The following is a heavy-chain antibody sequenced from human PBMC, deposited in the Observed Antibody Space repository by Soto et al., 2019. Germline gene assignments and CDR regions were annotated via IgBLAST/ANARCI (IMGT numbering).Heavy chain of an antibody. CDR3: VREGGSLAFDS. V-gene: IGHV3-48*03. CDR1: GLTFSTDE. CDR2: ISYTSTTI. J-gene: IGHJ4*02. D-gene: IGHD1-1*01. Sequence: EVQLVASGGDLVPPGGSLRLSCAVSGLTFSTDEMNWVRQAPGKGLEWLAYISYTSTTIKYADSVKGRFAVSRDNAKKSLYLQMNTLIGEDTAIYYCVREGGSLAFDSWGQGTLVTVSS.